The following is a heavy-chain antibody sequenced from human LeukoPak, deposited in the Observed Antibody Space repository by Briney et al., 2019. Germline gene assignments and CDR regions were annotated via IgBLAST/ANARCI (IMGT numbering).Heavy chain of an antibody. CDR3: ARVTGALATFYYYYMDV. D-gene: IGHD3-16*01. CDR2: IYYSGST. V-gene: IGHV4-59*12. J-gene: IGHJ6*03. CDR1: GGSISSYY. Sequence: PSETLSLTCTVSGGSISSYYWSWIRLPPGKGLEWIGYIYYSGSTNYNPSLNSRVTISLDTSKNQFSLKLSSVTAADTAVYYCARVTGALATFYYYYMDVWGKGTTVTVSS.